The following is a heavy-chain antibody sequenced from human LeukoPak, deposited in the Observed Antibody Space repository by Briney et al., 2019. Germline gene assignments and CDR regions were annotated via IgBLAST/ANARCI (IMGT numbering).Heavy chain of an antibody. J-gene: IGHJ6*02. V-gene: IGHV1-18*01. CDR2: ISAYNGKT. CDR3: ARDPPRIVVVVAATSYYGMDV. D-gene: IGHD2-15*01. CDR1: GYTFTSYG. Sequence: ASVKVSCKASGYTFTSYGISWVRQAPGQGLEWMGWISAYNGKTNDAQKLQGRVTMTTDTATSTAYMELRSLRSDDTAVYYCARDPPRIVVVVAATSYYGMDVWGQGTTVTVS.